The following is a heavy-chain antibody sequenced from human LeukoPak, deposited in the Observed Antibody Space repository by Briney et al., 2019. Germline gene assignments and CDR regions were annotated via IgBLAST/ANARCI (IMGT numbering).Heavy chain of an antibody. CDR3: AKTLRFLGYFQH. Sequence: ASVNVSCKASGYTFTNYYMYLVRQAPGQGLEWIGIINPSGGSTSYAQKFQGRVTMTRDTSTSTVYMELSSLRSEDTAVYYCAKTLRFLGYFQHWGQGTLVTVSS. D-gene: IGHD3-3*01. CDR1: GYTFTNYY. J-gene: IGHJ1*01. CDR2: INPSGGST. V-gene: IGHV1-46*01.